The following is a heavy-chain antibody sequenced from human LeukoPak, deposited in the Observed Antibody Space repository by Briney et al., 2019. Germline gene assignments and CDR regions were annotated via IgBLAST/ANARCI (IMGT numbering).Heavy chain of an antibody. V-gene: IGHV1-2*02. Sequence: ASVKVSCKASGYTFTGYYMHWVRQAPGQGLEWMGWINPNSGGTNYAQKFQGRVTMTRDTSISTAYMELSRLRSDDTAVYYCARDVVWCSSTSCYGWFDPWGQGTLVTVSS. CDR2: INPNSGGT. CDR3: ARDVVWCSSTSCYGWFDP. D-gene: IGHD2-2*01. CDR1: GYTFTGYY. J-gene: IGHJ5*02.